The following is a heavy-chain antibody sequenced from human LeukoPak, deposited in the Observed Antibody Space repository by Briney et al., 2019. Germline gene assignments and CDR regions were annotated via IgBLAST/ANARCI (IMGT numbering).Heavy chain of an antibody. Sequence: GGSLRLSCSVSGFTFSSHPMHWVRQAPGKGLECVAYISYDGSFQYHADSVKGRFTISRDNSKDILYLQMNSLRVDDSATYYCVGEVGSRQMNSWGQGTLVTVSS. V-gene: IGHV3-30-3*01. CDR1: GFTFSSHP. CDR3: VGEVGSRQMNS. J-gene: IGHJ5*02. D-gene: IGHD1-26*01. CDR2: ISYDGSFQ.